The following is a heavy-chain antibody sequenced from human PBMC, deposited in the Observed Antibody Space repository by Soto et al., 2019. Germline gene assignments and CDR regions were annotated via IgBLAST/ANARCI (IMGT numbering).Heavy chain of an antibody. D-gene: IGHD3-3*01. V-gene: IGHV3-33*01. CDR1: GLTFRSYG. J-gene: IGHJ6*03. CDR3: ARGVDDFWSGYMDV. CDR2: IWYDGSNK. Sequence: PGGSLRLSCASSGLTFRSYGMHLVRQAPGKGLEWVAVIWYDGSNKYYADSVKGRFTISRDNSKNTLYLQMNSLRAEDTAVYYCARGVDDFWSGYMDVWGKGTTVTVSS.